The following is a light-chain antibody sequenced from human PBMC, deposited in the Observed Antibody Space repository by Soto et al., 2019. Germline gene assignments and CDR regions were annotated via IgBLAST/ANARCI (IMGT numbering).Light chain of an antibody. CDR3: QQYHKWPFT. J-gene: IGKJ4*01. CDR1: QSVSNN. CDR2: GAS. V-gene: IGKV3-15*01. Sequence: EIVMTQSPATLSVSPGERATVPCRASQSVSNNLAWYQQKPGQAPSLLIYGASARATGIPARFSGSGYGTEFTLTISSLQSEDFAVYYCQQYHKWPFTFGGGTRVEIK.